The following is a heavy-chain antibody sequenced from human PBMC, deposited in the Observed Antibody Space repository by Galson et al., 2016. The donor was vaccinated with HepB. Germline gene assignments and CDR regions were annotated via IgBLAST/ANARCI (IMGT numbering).Heavy chain of an antibody. D-gene: IGHD2-15*01. CDR1: GFTFSSYG. Sequence: SLRLSCAASGFTFSSYGMHWGRQAPGKGLEWVAVIWYDGSNDYYADYVKGRFTISRDNSKNTLYLQMNSLRAEDTAVYYCASLGSLGSFSKGLYWGQGTLVTVSS. CDR2: IWYDGSND. J-gene: IGHJ4*02. CDR3: ASLGSLGSFSKGLY. V-gene: IGHV3-33*01.